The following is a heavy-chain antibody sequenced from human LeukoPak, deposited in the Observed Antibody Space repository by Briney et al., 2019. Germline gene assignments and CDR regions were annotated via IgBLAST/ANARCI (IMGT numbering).Heavy chain of an antibody. D-gene: IGHD3-10*01. CDR1: GFSSDVYG. CDR2: IHWNGGST. J-gene: IGHJ4*02. Sequence: GRSLRLSCAVSGFSSDVYGMSWVSQAPGKGLEWDSGIHWNGGSTGYADFVKGRFTISRDNAKNSLYLQMNSMRAEDTALYYCARDKDLGGHDYWGQGTLVTVSS. CDR3: ARDKDLGGHDY. V-gene: IGHV3-20*04.